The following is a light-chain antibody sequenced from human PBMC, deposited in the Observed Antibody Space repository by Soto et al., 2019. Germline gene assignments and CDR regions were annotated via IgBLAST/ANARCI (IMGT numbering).Light chain of an antibody. V-gene: IGKV1-9*01. CDR2: AAS. CDR3: QQFNVYPLT. J-gene: IGKJ4*01. Sequence: DIQLTQSPSFLSASVGDRVTITCRASQGIRDFLAWYQQKPGKAPKLLISAASTLQTGVPTRFSGIASGTEFTLIISNLQPADFATYYCQQFNVYPLTFGGGTKVEIK. CDR1: QGIRDF.